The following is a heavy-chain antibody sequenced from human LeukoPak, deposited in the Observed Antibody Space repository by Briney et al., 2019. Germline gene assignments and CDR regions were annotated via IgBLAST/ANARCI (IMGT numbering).Heavy chain of an antibody. CDR3: AKRMRLGELSLYNYYYYGMDV. Sequence: PGGSLRLSCAASGFTFSSYGMHWVRQAPGKGLEWAAVISYDGSNKYYADSVKGRFTISRDNSKNTLYLQMNSLRAEDTAVYYCAKRMRLGELSLYNYYYYGMDVWGKGTTVTVSS. CDR1: GFTFSSYG. J-gene: IGHJ6*04. D-gene: IGHD3-16*02. CDR2: ISYDGSNK. V-gene: IGHV3-30*18.